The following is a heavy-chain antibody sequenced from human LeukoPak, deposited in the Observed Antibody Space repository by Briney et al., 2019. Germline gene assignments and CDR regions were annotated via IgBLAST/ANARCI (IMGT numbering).Heavy chain of an antibody. CDR1: GYAFTGYY. Sequence: ASVKVSCKTSGYAFTGYYMHWVRQAPGQGLEWMGLVNPNTGDTRNAPKFQGRVILTRDTSTSTAYMELSRLRSDDTAVYYCARGGSGSYYFAFDYWGQGTLVTVSS. V-gene: IGHV1-2*02. D-gene: IGHD3-10*01. CDR2: VNPNTGDT. CDR3: ARGGSGSYYFAFDY. J-gene: IGHJ4*02.